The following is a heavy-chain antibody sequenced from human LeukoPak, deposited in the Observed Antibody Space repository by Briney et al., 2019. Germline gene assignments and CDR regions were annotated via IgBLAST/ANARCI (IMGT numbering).Heavy chain of an antibody. D-gene: IGHD3-10*01. J-gene: IGHJ4*02. Sequence: PGGSLRLSCAASGFTFSNAWMSWVRQAPGKGLEWVSYISSSGSTIYYADSVKGRFTISRDNAKNSLYLQMNSLRAEDTAVYYCARTWFGESSLFDYWGQGTLVTVSS. V-gene: IGHV3-11*01. CDR1: GFTFSNAW. CDR2: ISSSGSTI. CDR3: ARTWFGESSLFDY.